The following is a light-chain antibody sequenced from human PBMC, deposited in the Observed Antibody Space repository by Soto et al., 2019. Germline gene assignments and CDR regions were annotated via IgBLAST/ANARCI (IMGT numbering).Light chain of an antibody. CDR2: AAS. Sequence: DIQIPQSPSSLFASVGDRVTITCRAIQSISSYLNWYQQKPGKAPKLLIYAASSLQSGVPSRFSGSGSGTDFTLTISSLQPEDFATYYCQQSYSTLPLTFGGGTKVEIK. V-gene: IGKV1-39*01. CDR3: QQSYSTLPLT. CDR1: QSISSY. J-gene: IGKJ4*01.